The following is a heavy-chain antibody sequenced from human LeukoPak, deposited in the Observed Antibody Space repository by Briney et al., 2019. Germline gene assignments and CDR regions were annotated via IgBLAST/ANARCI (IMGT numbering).Heavy chain of an antibody. J-gene: IGHJ4*02. Sequence: PGGTLRLSCAASGFTFSNHGMNWVRQAPGKGLEWVSGISPSGDITYYADSVKGRFTISRDNSKNTLSLQMNSLRAEDTAVYYCAKSGLSRFDYWGQGTLVTVSS. V-gene: IGHV3-23*01. CDR1: GFTFSNHG. D-gene: IGHD4/OR15-4a*01. CDR3: AKSGLSRFDY. CDR2: ISPSGDIT.